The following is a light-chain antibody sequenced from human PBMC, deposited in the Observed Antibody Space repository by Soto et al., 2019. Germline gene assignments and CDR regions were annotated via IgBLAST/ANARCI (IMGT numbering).Light chain of an antibody. Sequence: EVVMTQSPATLSVSPGERATLSCRASQTVSNNLAWYQQKPGQAPRLLIYGASTRATGVPARFSGSGSGTEFTLTINSLQSEDFAVYYCQQYNTWPTPIESVGPGTIVEIK. CDR1: QTVSNN. J-gene: IGKJ3*01. CDR2: GAS. CDR3: QQYNTWPTPIES. V-gene: IGKV3D-15*01.